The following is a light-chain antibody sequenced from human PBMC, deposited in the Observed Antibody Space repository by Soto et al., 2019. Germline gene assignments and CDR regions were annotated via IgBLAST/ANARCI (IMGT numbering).Light chain of an antibody. Sequence: DIQMTQSPSSLSASVGDRVTIICQASQDISNYLNWYQQKPGKAPKLLIYDASNFEPGVPSRFSGSGSATDFTFTISSLQPEDVATYYCQQYNDFPNTFGQGTRLEIK. CDR1: QDISNY. CDR2: DAS. V-gene: IGKV1-33*01. CDR3: QQYNDFPNT. J-gene: IGKJ5*01.